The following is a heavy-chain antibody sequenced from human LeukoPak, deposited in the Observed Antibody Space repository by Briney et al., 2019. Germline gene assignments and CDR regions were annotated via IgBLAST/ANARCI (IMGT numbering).Heavy chain of an antibody. J-gene: IGHJ4*02. D-gene: IGHD3-10*01. Sequence: ASVKVSCKASGHTFTSYGISWVRQAPGQGLEWMGWISAYNGNTNYAQKLQGRVTMTTDTSTSTAYMELRSLRSDDTAVYYCARAVHYYGPETGDYWGQGTLVTVSS. CDR1: GHTFTSYG. V-gene: IGHV1-18*01. CDR2: ISAYNGNT. CDR3: ARAVHYYGPETGDY.